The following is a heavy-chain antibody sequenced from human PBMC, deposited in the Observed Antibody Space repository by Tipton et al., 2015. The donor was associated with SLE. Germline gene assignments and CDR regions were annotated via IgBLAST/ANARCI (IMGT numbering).Heavy chain of an antibody. D-gene: IGHD3-9*01. CDR3: ARLSPLAGWYYFDY. CDR2: IYDSGST. CDR1: GDSISGHY. Sequence: TLSLTCTVSGDSISGHYRSWIRQPPGKGLEWIGYIYDSGSTSYNPSLKSRVTISEDTSKQQFSLKVNSVTAADTAVYYCARLSPLAGWYYFDYWGQGTLVTVSS. V-gene: IGHV4-59*11. J-gene: IGHJ4*02.